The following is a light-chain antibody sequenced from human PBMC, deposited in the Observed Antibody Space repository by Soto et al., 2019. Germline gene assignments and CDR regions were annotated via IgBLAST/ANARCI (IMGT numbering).Light chain of an antibody. CDR1: QDIRNE. V-gene: IGKV1-6*01. CDR3: LQDYNYPYT. Sequence: AIQMTQSPSSLSASVGDRVTITCRASQDIRNELGWYQQKPGKAPKLLIYAASTLERGVPSRFSGSGSGTDFTLTISSLQPEDFATYYCLQDYNYPYTFGQGTKLEIK. CDR2: AAS. J-gene: IGKJ2*01.